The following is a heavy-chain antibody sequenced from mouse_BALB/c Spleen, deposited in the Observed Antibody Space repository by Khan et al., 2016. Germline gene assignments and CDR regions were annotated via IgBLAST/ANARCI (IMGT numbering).Heavy chain of an antibody. Sequence: EVQLQESGPGLVKPSQSLSLTCSVSGYSITSGYYWNWIRQFPGNKLAWMGYISYDGSNNYNPSLKNRISITRDTSKNQFFLKLNSVTSEDTSTXYCVTLRRVYAMDYWGQGTSVTVSS. V-gene: IGHV3-6*02. CDR3: VTLRRVYAMDY. CDR2: ISYDGSN. CDR1: GYSITSGYY. J-gene: IGHJ4*01. D-gene: IGHD1-2*01.